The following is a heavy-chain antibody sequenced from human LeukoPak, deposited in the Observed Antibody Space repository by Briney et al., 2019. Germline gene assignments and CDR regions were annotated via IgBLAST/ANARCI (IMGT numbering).Heavy chain of an antibody. CDR1: GFTFSSYW. J-gene: IGHJ6*02. Sequence: PGGSLRLSCAASGFTFSSYWMHWVRQAPGKGLVWVSRINSDGSSTSYADSVKGRFTISRDNAKNTLYLQMNSLRAEDTAVYYCARAGSKLGYDSSYYYDYGMDVWGQGTTVTVSS. CDR3: ARAGSKLGYDSSYYYDYGMDV. D-gene: IGHD3-22*01. CDR2: INSDGSST. V-gene: IGHV3-74*01.